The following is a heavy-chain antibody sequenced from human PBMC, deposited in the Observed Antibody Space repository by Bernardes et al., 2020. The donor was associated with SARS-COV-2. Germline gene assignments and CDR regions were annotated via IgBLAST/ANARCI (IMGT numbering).Heavy chain of an antibody. CDR1: GGTFSSYA. CDR3: ARVQGSGYRFSYYYYYGMDV. J-gene: IGHJ6*02. D-gene: IGHD3-22*01. CDR2: IIPIFGTA. Sequence: SMKVSCKASGGTFSSYAISWVRQAPGQGLEWMGGIIPIFGTANYAQKFQGRVTITADESTSTAYMELSSLRSEDTAVYYCARVQGSGYRFSYYYYYGMDVWGQGTTVTVSS. V-gene: IGHV1-69*13.